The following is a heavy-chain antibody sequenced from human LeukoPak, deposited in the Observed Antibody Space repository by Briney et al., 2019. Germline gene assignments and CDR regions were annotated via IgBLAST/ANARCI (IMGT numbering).Heavy chain of an antibody. CDR3: AREEGSGWRLYYYYYYMDV. D-gene: IGHD6-19*01. J-gene: IGHJ6*03. CDR2: ISSSGSTI. CDR1: GFTFSDYY. V-gene: IGHV3-11*01. Sequence: GGSLRLSCAASGFTFSDYYMSWIRQAPGKGLEWVSYISSSGSTIYYADSVKGRFTISRDNAKNSLYLQMNSLRAEDTAVYYCAREEGSGWRLYYYYYYMDVWGKGTTVTVSS.